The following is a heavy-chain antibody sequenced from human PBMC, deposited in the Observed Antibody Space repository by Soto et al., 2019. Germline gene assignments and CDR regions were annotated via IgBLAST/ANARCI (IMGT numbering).Heavy chain of an antibody. CDR3: ARDSRSWRKDYYGMDV. CDR2: ISYDGSNK. CDR1: GFTFSSYA. D-gene: IGHD6-13*01. V-gene: IGHV3-30-3*01. J-gene: IGHJ6*02. Sequence: QVQLVESGGGVVQPGRSLRLSCAASGFTFSSYAMHWVRQAPGKGLEWVAVISYDGSNKYYADSVKGRFTISRDNSKNTLYLQMNRLRAEDTAVYYCARDSRSWRKDYYGMDVWGQGTTVTVSS.